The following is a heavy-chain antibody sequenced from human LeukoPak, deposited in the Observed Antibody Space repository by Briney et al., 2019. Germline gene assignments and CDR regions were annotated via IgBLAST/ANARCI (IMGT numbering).Heavy chain of an antibody. CDR3: AKVGGTNYYDSSGYGMDV. CDR2: ISYDGSNK. D-gene: IGHD3-22*01. CDR1: GFTFSSYG. J-gene: IGHJ6*02. Sequence: GGSPRLSCAASGFTFSSYGMHWVRQAPGKGLEWVAVISYDGSNKYYADSVKGRFTISRDNSKNTLYLQMNSLRAEDTAVYYCAKVGGTNYYDSSGYGMDVWGQGTTVTVSS. V-gene: IGHV3-30*18.